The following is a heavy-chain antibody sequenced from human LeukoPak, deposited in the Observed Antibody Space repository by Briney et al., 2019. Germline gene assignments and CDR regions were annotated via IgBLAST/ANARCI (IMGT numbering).Heavy chain of an antibody. CDR1: GFTFSNYT. Sequence: GGSLRLSCAASGFTFSNYTMSWVRQVPGKGLEWVSAISGSGGNTFYADSVKGRFTISRDNSKNTLYLQVNSLRAADTAIYYCAKVQEMDTILPPFHYWGQGTLVTVSS. CDR3: AKVQEMDTILPPFHY. J-gene: IGHJ4*02. V-gene: IGHV3-23*01. CDR2: ISGSGGNT. D-gene: IGHD5-24*01.